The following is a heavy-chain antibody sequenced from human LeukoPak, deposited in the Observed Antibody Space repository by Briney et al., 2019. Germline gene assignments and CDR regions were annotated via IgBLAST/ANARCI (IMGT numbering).Heavy chain of an antibody. V-gene: IGHV4-39*07. CDR2: IYYSGST. CDR3: ARALEWELPNFDY. J-gene: IGHJ4*02. Sequence: SETLSLTCTVSGGSISSSSYYWGWIRQPPGKGLEWIGSIYYSGSTYYNPSLKSRVTISVDTSKNQFSLKLSSVTAADTAVYYCARALEWELPNFDYWGQGTLVTVSS. D-gene: IGHD1-26*01. CDR1: GGSISSSSYY.